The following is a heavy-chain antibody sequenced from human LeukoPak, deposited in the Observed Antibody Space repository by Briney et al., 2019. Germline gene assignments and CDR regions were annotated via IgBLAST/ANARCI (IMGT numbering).Heavy chain of an antibody. CDR3: ARDSGTCRGCAFDV. Sequence: GGSLRLSCATSGFTFSSYAISWVRQAPGKGLEWVANLNRDGSVKNYVDSVKGRFTISRDNAKNSLYLQMNRLRAEDTAVFYCARDSGTCRGCAFDVWGHGTMVTVSS. CDR2: LNRDGSVK. CDR1: GFTFSSYA. V-gene: IGHV3-7*01. J-gene: IGHJ3*01. D-gene: IGHD6-25*01.